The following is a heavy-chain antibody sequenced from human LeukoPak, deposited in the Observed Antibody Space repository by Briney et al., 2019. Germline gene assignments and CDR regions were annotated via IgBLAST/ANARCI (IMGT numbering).Heavy chain of an antibody. D-gene: IGHD3-22*01. CDR2: INPNSGGT. Sequence: GASVKVSCKASGYNFTSYAMNWVRQAPGQGLEWMGWINPNSGGTNYAQKFQGWVTMTRDTSISTAYMELSRLRSDDTAVYYCARAKGSSGYYFPDYWGQGTLVTVSS. CDR3: ARAKGSSGYYFPDY. V-gene: IGHV1-2*04. J-gene: IGHJ4*02. CDR1: GYNFTSYA.